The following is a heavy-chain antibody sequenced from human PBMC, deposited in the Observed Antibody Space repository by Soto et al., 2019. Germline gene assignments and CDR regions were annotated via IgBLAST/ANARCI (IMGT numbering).Heavy chain of an antibody. J-gene: IGHJ1*01. V-gene: IGHV3-30*18. CDR1: GFTFSSYG. D-gene: IGHD4-17*01. CDR3: AKGSGDPGYFQH. CDR2: ISYDGSNK. Sequence: PWGSLRLSCAASGFTFSSYGMHWVRQAPGKGLEWVAVISYDGSNKYYADSVKGRFTISRDNSKNTLYLQMNSLRAEDTAVYYCAKGSGDPGYFQHWGQGTLVTVSS.